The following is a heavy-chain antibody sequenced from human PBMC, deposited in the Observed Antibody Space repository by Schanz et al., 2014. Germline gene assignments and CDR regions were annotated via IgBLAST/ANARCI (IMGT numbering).Heavy chain of an antibody. Sequence: QVQLQETGPGLVKPSETLSLTCTVSGGSMSSYYWTWIRQPPGKGLEWIGYIYYSGSTNYNPSLRRRVTISVDPSKNQFSLKLTFVTAADTAVYYCARQILIGAFDIWGQGTMVTVSS. CDR2: IYYSGST. CDR3: ARQILIGAFDI. V-gene: IGHV4-59*08. J-gene: IGHJ3*02. D-gene: IGHD3-9*01. CDR1: GGSMSSYY.